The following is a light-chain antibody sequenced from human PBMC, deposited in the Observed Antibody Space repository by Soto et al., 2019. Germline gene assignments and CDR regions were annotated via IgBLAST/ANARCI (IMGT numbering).Light chain of an antibody. J-gene: IGKJ1*01. Sequence: EIVLTQSPATLSLSPGERATLSCRASETINNNLVWYQQKPGQPPRLLIHEASTRVTGIPARFSGSGSGTEFTLTISSLQSEDFAVYYCQQYKSWSRTFGQGTKVEI. V-gene: IGKV3D-15*01. CDR2: EAS. CDR1: ETINNN. CDR3: QQYKSWSRT.